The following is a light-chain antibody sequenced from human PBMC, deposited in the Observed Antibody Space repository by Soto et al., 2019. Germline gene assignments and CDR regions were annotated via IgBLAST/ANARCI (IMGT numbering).Light chain of an antibody. Sequence: QSALNQPPSAAGSPGPSVTISCTGTSSDVGGYNYVSWYQQHPGKAPKLMIYEVSKRPSGVPDRFSGSKSGNTASLTVSGRQAEDGADYYCSSYAGSNNVVFGGGTQLTV. CDR3: SSYAGSNNVV. CDR2: EVS. J-gene: IGLJ2*01. V-gene: IGLV2-8*01. CDR1: SSDVGGYNY.